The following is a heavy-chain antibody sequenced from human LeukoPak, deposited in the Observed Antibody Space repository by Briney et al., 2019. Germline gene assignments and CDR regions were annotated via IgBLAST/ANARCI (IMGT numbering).Heavy chain of an antibody. V-gene: IGHV4-38-2*01. CDR2: IYHSGST. CDR1: GYSISSGYY. CDR3: ARVVYWGSGSFHFDH. Sequence: PAETLSLTCAVSGYSISSGYYWGWIRQPPGEGLGWIGSIYHSGSTYYNPSLKSRVTISVDTSKNQFSLKLSSVTAADTAVYYCARVVYWGSGSFHFDHWGQGTLVTVSS. D-gene: IGHD3-10*01. J-gene: IGHJ4*02.